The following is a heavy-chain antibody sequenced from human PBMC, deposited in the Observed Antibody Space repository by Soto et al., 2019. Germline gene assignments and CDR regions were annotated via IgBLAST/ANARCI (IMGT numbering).Heavy chain of an antibody. J-gene: IGHJ6*02. CDR2: IYYNVNT. V-gene: IGHV4-59*01. CDR1: GGSISSYY. CDR3: ARDLWGYCGTDCYPLDV. D-gene: IGHD2-21*02. Sequence: PSETLSLTCTVSGGSISSYYWSWIRQPPGKGLEWIGYIYYNVNTNYNPSLKSRVTISVDTSKNQFSLKLNSVTAADTAVYYCARDLWGYCGTDCYPLDVRGQGTTVTVSS.